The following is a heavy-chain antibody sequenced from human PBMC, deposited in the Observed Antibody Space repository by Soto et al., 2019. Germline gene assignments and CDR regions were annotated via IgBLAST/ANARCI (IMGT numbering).Heavy chain of an antibody. CDR1: GFTFSTYA. Sequence: PGGSLRLSCAASGFTFSTYAMSWVRQAPGKGLEWVSAISGSGGSTYYADSVKGRFTISRDSPKNTLYLQMNSLRAEDTAVYYCAKDRGAAMVRYYFDYWGQGTLVTVSS. J-gene: IGHJ4*02. CDR3: AKDRGAAMVRYYFDY. CDR2: ISGSGGST. D-gene: IGHD3-10*01. V-gene: IGHV3-23*01.